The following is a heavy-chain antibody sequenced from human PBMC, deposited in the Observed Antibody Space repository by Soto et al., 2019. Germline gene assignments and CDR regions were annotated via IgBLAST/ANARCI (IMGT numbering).Heavy chain of an antibody. Sequence: ASVKVSCKASGYTFTSYGISWVRQAPGQGLEWMGWISAYNGNTNYAQKLQGRVTMTTDTSTSTAYMELRSLRSDDTAVYYCARSPLVLWFGELLSGAYYDYVMDVGG. V-gene: IGHV1-18*01. CDR1: GYTFTSYG. D-gene: IGHD3-10*01. J-gene: IGHJ6*02. CDR2: ISAYNGNT. CDR3: ARSPLVLWFGELLSGAYYDYVMDV.